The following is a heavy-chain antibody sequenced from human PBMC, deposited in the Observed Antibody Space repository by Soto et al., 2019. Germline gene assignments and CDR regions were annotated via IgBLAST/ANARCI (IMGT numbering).Heavy chain of an antibody. CDR1: GYSFAGYW. CDR2: IAPSDSQT. V-gene: IGHV5-10-1*01. CDR3: ARQIYDSDTGPNFQYYFDS. D-gene: IGHD3-22*01. Sequence: GESLKISCKGSGYSFAGYWINWVRQKPGKGLEWMGRIAPSDSQTYYSPSFRGHVTISVTKSITTVFLQWSSLRASDTATYYCARQIYDSDTGPNFQYYFDSWGQGTPVTVSS. J-gene: IGHJ4*02.